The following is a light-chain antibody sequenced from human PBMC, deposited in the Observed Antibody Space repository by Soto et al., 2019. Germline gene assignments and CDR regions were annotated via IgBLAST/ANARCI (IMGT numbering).Light chain of an antibody. CDR1: QSVSSN. J-gene: IGKJ5*01. CDR2: GAS. CDR3: QQRNNWPPGIT. V-gene: IGKV3-15*01. Sequence: TVLTQSPGTLSLSPWERATLSCRASQSVSSNYVAWYQQKPGRAPRLLISGASYRATGIPARFSGSGSGTEFTLTISSLQSEDFAVYYCQQRNNWPPGITFGQGTRLEIK.